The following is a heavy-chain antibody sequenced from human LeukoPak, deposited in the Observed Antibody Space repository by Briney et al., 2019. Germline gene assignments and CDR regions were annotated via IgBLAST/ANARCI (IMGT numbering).Heavy chain of an antibody. J-gene: IGHJ6*03. D-gene: IGHD3-10*01. CDR2: IYYSGST. CDR1: GGSISSYY. Sequence: SETLSLTCTVSGGSISSYYWSWIRQPPGKGLEWLGYIYYSGSTNYNPSLKSRVTISVDTSKNQFSLKLSSVTAADTAVYYCARAPYYYGSGSYYTDYYYYYMDVWGQGTLVTVSS. CDR3: ARAPYYYGSGSYYTDYYYYYMDV. V-gene: IGHV4-59*01.